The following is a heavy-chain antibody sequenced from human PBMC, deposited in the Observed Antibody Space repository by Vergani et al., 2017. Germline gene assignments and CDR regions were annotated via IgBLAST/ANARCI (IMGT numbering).Heavy chain of an antibody. CDR2: IYHSGST. CDR3: ASFTYYGSGSTDPMDDP. CDR1: GGSISSSNW. V-gene: IGHV4-4*02. J-gene: IGHJ5*02. D-gene: IGHD3-10*01. Sequence: QVQLQESGPGLVKPSGTLSLTCAVSGGSISSSNWWSWVRQPPGKGLEWIVEIYHSGSTNYNPSLKSRVTISVDKSKNQFSLKLRSVTAADTAVYYCASFTYYGSGSTDPMDDPWGQGTLVTVSS.